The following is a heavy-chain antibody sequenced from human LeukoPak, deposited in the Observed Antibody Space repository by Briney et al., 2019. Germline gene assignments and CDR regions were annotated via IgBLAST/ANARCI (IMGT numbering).Heavy chain of an antibody. J-gene: IGHJ4*02. CDR1: GYSISSGYY. CDR2: IYHSGST. CDR3: ARHITFGGVIVLFDY. V-gene: IGHV4-38-2*01. D-gene: IGHD3-16*02. Sequence: SETLSLTCAVSGYSISSGYYWGWIRQPPGEGLEWIGSIYHSGSTYYNPSLKSRVTISVDTSKNQFSLKLSSVTAADTAVYYCARHITFGGVIVLFDYWGQGTLVTVSS.